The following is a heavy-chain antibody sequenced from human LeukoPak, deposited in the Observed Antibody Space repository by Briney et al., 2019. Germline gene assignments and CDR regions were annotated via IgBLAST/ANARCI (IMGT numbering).Heavy chain of an antibody. CDR3: ARDAAAGYSLAC. CDR2: IYYSGST. D-gene: IGHD6-13*01. Sequence: SETLSLTCTVSGGSISSSSYYWGWIRQPPGKGLEWIGSIYYSGSTYYNPSLKSRVTISVDTSKNQFSLKLSSVTAADTAVYYCARDAAAGYSLACWGQGTLVTVSS. V-gene: IGHV4-39*07. J-gene: IGHJ4*02. CDR1: GGSISSSSYY.